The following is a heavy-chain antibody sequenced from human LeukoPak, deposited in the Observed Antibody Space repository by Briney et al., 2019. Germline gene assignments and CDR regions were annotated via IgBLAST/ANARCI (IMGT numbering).Heavy chain of an antibody. CDR2: IRSKTYGGTT. D-gene: IGHD2-2*01. CDR3: AKPATSILIYFDS. J-gene: IGHJ4*02. V-gene: IGHV3-49*03. Sequence: PGRSLRLSCTAAGFTFADYPMSWFRQAPGKGLEWVGFIRSKTYGGTTEYAASVKGRFTISRDDSKRIAYLQMNSLETEDTAVYYCAKPATSILIYFDSWGQGILVTVSS. CDR1: GFTFADYP.